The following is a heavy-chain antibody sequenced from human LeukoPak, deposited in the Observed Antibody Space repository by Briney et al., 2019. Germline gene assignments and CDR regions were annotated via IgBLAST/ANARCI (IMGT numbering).Heavy chain of an antibody. D-gene: IGHD5-12*01. CDR3: ARARGGYDFDY. CDR2: IKQDGSEK. Sequence: HPGGSRRLSCAASRFTFSSYWMSWVRQAPGKGLEWVANIKQDGSEKYYVGSVKGRFTISRDNAKNSLYLQLNSLRAEDTAVYYCARARGGYDFDYWGQGTLVTVS. V-gene: IGHV3-7*03. J-gene: IGHJ4*02. CDR1: RFTFSSYW.